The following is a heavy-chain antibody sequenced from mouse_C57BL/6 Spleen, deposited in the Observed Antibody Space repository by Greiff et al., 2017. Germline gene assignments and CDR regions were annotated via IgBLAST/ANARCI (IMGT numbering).Heavy chain of an antibody. J-gene: IGHJ2*01. CDR3: ARGQPHYFDY. Sequence: QVQLKQSGAELVRPGTSVKMSCKASGYTFTNYWIGWAKQRPGHGLEWIGDIYPGGGYTNYNEKFKGKATLTADKSSSTAYMQFSSLTSEDSAIYYCARGQPHYFDYWGQGTTLTVSS. CDR1: GYTFTNYW. D-gene: IGHD6-1*01. CDR2: IYPGGGYT. V-gene: IGHV1-63*01.